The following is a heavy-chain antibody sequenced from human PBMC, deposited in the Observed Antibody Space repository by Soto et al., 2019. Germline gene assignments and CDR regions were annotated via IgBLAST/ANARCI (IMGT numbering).Heavy chain of an antibody. J-gene: IGHJ4*02. Sequence: GGSLRLSCAASGFTFSSYAMHWVRQAPGKGLEWVAVISYDGSNKYYADSVKGRFTISRDNSKNTLYLQMNSLRAEDTAVYYCARDDAGSSTSCYDCDYWGQGTPVTVSS. D-gene: IGHD2-2*01. CDR3: ARDDAGSSTSCYDCDY. CDR1: GFTFSSYA. CDR2: ISYDGSNK. V-gene: IGHV3-30-3*01.